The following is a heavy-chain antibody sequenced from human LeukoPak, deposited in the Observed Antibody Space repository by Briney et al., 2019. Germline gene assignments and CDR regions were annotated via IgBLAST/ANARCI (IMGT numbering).Heavy chain of an antibody. CDR2: IYYSGST. D-gene: IGHD6-19*01. J-gene: IGHJ3*02. V-gene: IGHV4-59*08. CDR1: GGSISSYY. Sequence: PSETLSLTCTVSGGSISSYYWSWIRQPPGKGLEWFGYIYYSGSTNYNPSLKSRVTISVDTSKNQFSLKLSSVTAADTAVYYCARGGRVAGLSIDAFDIWGQGTMVTVSS. CDR3: ARGGRVAGLSIDAFDI.